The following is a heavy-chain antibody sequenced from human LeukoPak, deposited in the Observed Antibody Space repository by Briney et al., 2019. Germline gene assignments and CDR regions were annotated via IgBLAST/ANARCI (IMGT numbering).Heavy chain of an antibody. V-gene: IGHV4-39*01. D-gene: IGHD3-16*01. CDR3: ARGETKAAPFDY. CDR1: GGSISSSSYY. J-gene: IGHJ4*02. Sequence: SETLSLTCTVSGGSISSSSYYWGWIRQPPGKGLEWIGSIYYSGSTYYNPSLKSRVTISVDTSKNQFSLKLSSVTAADTAVYYCARGETKAAPFDYWGQGTPVTVSS. CDR2: IYYSGST.